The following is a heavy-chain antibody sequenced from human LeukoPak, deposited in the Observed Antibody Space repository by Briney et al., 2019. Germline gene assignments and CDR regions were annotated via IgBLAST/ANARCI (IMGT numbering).Heavy chain of an antibody. J-gene: IGHJ4*02. CDR1: GFPVSSTY. Sequence: GGSLRLSCAASGFPVSSTYMSWVRQAPGKALEWVSHIYSSGSKFYGNSVKGRFTTSRDSSENTVDLQMNSLRADDTAVYFCARGGLFFDLWGQGTLVTVSS. D-gene: IGHD3-16*01. CDR2: IYSSGSK. CDR3: ARGGLFFDL. V-gene: IGHV3-53*01.